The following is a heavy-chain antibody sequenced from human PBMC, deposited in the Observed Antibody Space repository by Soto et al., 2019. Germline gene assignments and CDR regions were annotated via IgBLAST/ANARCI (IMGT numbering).Heavy chain of an antibody. J-gene: IGHJ4*02. CDR2: INEHGSHT. CDR1: EFTFSSYW. Sequence: EVQLEESGGGLVQPGGSLRVSCTASEFTFSSYWMHWVRQAPGKGLVWVSRINEHGSHTDYADSVKGRFTISRDNAKNTLFLQMNSLRAEVTAFYHCSRGSSGWPGFDYWGPGTLVTVSS. V-gene: IGHV3-74*01. CDR3: SRGSSGWPGFDY. D-gene: IGHD6-19*01.